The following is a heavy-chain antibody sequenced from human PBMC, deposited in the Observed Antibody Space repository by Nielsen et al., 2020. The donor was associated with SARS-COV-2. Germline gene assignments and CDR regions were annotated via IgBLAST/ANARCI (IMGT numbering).Heavy chain of an antibody. CDR2: IYYSGLT. J-gene: IGHJ3*01. Sequence: WIRQPPGKGLEWIGYIYYSGLTYYNPSLKSRITMSVDTSKNQVSLNLSSVTAADTAVYYCARVKLDDYGGNSLMNGFDVWGQGTVVTVSS. CDR3: ARVKLDDYGGNSLMNGFDV. D-gene: IGHD4-23*01. V-gene: IGHV4-30-4*01.